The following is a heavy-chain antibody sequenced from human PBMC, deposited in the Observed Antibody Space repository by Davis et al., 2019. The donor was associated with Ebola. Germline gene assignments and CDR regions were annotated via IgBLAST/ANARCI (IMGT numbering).Heavy chain of an antibody. J-gene: IGHJ4*02. CDR3: ARGQTVRGFEY. CDR1: GGSIGSYY. CDR2: IYFIGST. D-gene: IGHD4-17*01. V-gene: IGHV4-59*01. Sequence: SETLSLTCTISGGSIGSYYWGWIRQPPGKGLEWTGYIYFIGSTKYNPSLKSRVTISVDTSKNQFSLELSAVTAADTAIYYCARGQTVRGFEYWGQGALVTVSS.